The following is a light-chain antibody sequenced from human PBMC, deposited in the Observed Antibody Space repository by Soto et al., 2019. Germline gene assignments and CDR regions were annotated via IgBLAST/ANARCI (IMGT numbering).Light chain of an antibody. CDR1: QSISSY. V-gene: IGKV1-39*01. CDR3: QQSYRTPWT. CDR2: AAS. Sequence: DIQMTQSPSSLSASVGDRVTITCRASQSISSYLNWYQQKPGKAPKLLIYAASSLQSGVPSRFSGSGSGTEFTLTISSLQPEDFATYFCQQSYRTPWTFGLGTKVDIK. J-gene: IGKJ1*01.